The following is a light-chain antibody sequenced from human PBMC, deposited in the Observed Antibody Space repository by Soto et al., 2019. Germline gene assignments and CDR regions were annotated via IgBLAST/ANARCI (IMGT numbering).Light chain of an antibody. CDR2: GNS. J-gene: IGLJ3*02. Sequence: QSVLTQPPSVSGAPGQRVTISCTGSSSNIWAGYDVHWYQQLPGTAPKLLIYGNSNRPSGVPDRFSGSKSGTSASLAITGLQAEDEADYYCQSYDSSLSGWVFGGGTPLTVL. CDR3: QSYDSSLSGWV. CDR1: SSNIWAGYD. V-gene: IGLV1-40*01.